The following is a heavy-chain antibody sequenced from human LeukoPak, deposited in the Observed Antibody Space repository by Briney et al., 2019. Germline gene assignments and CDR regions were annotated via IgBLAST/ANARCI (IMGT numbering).Heavy chain of an antibody. CDR2: IYYTGTT. J-gene: IGHJ4*02. V-gene: IGHV4-39*07. D-gene: IGHD6-19*01. CDR1: GGSMNINNYY. CDR3: AREKGGGWYEGFDY. Sequence: SETLSLTCTVFGGSMNINNYYWAWIRQPPGKGLEWIGSIYYTGTTYYNPSLNYRVTISVDTSKNQFSLRLTSVTAADTAVYYCAREKGGGWYEGFDYWGQGTLVTVSS.